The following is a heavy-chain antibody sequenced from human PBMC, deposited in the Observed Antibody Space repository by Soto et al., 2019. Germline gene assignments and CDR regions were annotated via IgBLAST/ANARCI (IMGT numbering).Heavy chain of an antibody. Sequence: SETLSLTCTVSGDSISSSNSYWGWIRHPPGKGLEWIGAVYNSGTTYYSPSLKSRVTVSVDTSKSQFSLKLTSVTAADTALYYCARHDGIVGASKFWGQGTLVTVSS. CDR2: VYNSGTT. J-gene: IGHJ4*02. CDR3: ARHDGIVGASKF. CDR1: GDSISSSNSY. D-gene: IGHD1-26*01. V-gene: IGHV4-39*01.